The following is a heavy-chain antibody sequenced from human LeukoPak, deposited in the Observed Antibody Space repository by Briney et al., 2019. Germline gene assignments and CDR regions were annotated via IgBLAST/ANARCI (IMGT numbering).Heavy chain of an antibody. D-gene: IGHD5-18*01. V-gene: IGHV3-23*01. CDR2: ISGSGGST. CDR3: ATRPPAHGYSYGSI. CDR1: GFTFTSYA. Sequence: PGGSLRLSCAASGFTFTSYAMSWVRQAPGKGLEWVSAISGSGGSTYYADSVKGRFTISRDNSKNTLYLQMNSLRAEDTAVYYCATRPPAHGYSYGSIWGQGTLVTVSS. J-gene: IGHJ4*02.